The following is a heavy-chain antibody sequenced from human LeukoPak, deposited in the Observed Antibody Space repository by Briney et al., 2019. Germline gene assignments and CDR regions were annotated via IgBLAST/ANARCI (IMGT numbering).Heavy chain of an antibody. CDR2: IYYSGST. D-gene: IGHD2-2*01. CDR3: ARWYRGNGDIVVVPAAMGVDY. V-gene: IGHV4-30-4*08. CDR1: GFTFSSYS. J-gene: IGHJ4*02. Sequence: LRLSCAASGFTFSSYSMNWVRQPPGKGLEWIGYIYYSGSTYYNPSLKSRVTISVDTSKNQFSLKLSSVTAADTAVYYCARWYRGNGDIVVVPAAMGVDYWGQGTLVTVSS.